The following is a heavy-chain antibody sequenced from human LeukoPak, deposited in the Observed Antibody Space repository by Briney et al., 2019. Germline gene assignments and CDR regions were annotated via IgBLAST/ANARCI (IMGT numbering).Heavy chain of an antibody. CDR3: VRHRYHGSGTYYSAVDY. D-gene: IGHD3-10*01. J-gene: IGHJ4*02. V-gene: IGHV4-34*01. Sequence: SETLSLTCAVYGGSFSGYYWSWIRQPPGKGLEWIGEINHSGSTNYNPSLKSRLTISVDTSKNQFSLKLSSVTAADTAMYYCVRHRYHGSGTYYSAVDYWGQGTLVTVSS. CDR1: GGSFSGYY. CDR2: INHSGST.